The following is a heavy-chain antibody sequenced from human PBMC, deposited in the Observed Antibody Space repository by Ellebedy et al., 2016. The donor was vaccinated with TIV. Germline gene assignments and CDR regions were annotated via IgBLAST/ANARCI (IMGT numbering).Heavy chain of an antibody. Sequence: MPSETLSLTCTVSGGSISNSDYYWDWIRQPPGKGLEWIGNIYYSGTTYYNPSLKSRVTVSVDTSKNQFSLKLSSVTAADTAVYYCATAVRDDWSLSLWGQGTQVTVSS. CDR3: ATAVRDDWSLSL. CDR1: GGSISNSDYY. D-gene: IGHD3-9*01. J-gene: IGHJ4*02. CDR2: IYYSGTT. V-gene: IGHV4-39*01.